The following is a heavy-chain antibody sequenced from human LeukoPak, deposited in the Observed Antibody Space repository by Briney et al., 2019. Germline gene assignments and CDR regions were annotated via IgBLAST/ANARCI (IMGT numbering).Heavy chain of an antibody. CDR2: IKQDGSEK. Sequence: PGGSLRLSCAASGFTFSSYWMSWVRQAPGKGLEWVANIKQDGSEKYYVDSVKGRFTISRDNAKNSLFLQMSSLRAEDTAVYYCARDLRGAAAVQGYWGQGTLVTVSS. V-gene: IGHV3-7*01. D-gene: IGHD6-13*01. CDR1: GFTFSSYW. J-gene: IGHJ4*02. CDR3: ARDLRGAAAVQGY.